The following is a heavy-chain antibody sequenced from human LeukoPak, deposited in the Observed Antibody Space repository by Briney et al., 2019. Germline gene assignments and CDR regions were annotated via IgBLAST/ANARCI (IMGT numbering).Heavy chain of an antibody. J-gene: IGHJ4*02. CDR3: VRYSGDADY. Sequence: GGSLRLSCAVSGLTFNTYAMSWFRQAPGKGLEWVGFIRSKVYGGTTEYAASVKGRFTISRDDSKSIAYLQMNSLKSEDTAVYYCVRYSGDADYWGQGTLVTVSS. D-gene: IGHD5-12*01. V-gene: IGHV3-49*03. CDR2: IRSKVYGGTT. CDR1: GLTFNTYA.